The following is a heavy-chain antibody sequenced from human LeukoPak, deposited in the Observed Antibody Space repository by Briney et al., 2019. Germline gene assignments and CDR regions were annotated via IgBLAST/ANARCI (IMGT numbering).Heavy chain of an antibody. D-gene: IGHD2-2*01. J-gene: IGHJ5*02. CDR1: GGTFSSYT. Sequence: SVKVSCXASGGTFSSYTISWVRQAHGQGLEWMARIIPILGIANYAQKFQGRVTITADKSTSTAYMELSSLRSEDTAVYYCARDCSSTSCSPPGWFDPWGQGTLVTVSS. CDR3: ARDCSSTSCSPPGWFDP. V-gene: IGHV1-69*04. CDR2: IIPILGIA.